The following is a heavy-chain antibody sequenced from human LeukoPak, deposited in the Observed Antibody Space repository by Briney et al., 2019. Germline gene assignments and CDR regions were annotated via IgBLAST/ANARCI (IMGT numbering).Heavy chain of an antibody. CDR3: TTPLFKTSNY. CDR2: IKSKTDGGTT. CDR1: GSTFSKAW. Sequence: GGSLRLSCAASGSTFSKAWMSWVRQAPGKGLEWVGRIKSKTDGGTTDYAAPVKGRFSISRDDSNNTLYLEMNSLKTEDTAVYYCTTPLFKTSNYWGQGTLVTVSS. D-gene: IGHD2-8*01. V-gene: IGHV3-15*01. J-gene: IGHJ4*02.